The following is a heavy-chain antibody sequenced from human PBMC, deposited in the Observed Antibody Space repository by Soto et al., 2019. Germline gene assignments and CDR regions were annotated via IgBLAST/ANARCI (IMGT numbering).Heavy chain of an antibody. CDR3: ARARCSSGQCYYFDS. Sequence: EVQLVKSGEGLVQPGGSLRLSCAASGFTFSSYNIHWIRQAPGKGLEFVSAISRSGDRTYYADSVKGRFTITRDNSKNTVWLQMGSLRAEDMAVYYCARARCSSGQCYYFDSWGRGALVSVSS. D-gene: IGHD2-15*01. J-gene: IGHJ4*02. CDR1: GFTFSSYN. V-gene: IGHV3-64*02. CDR2: ISRSGDRT.